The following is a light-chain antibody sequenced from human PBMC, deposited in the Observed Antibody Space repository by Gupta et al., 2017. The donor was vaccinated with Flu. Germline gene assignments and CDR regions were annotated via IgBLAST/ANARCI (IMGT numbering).Light chain of an antibody. V-gene: IGLV2-14*01. CDR1: SSDVGGYNY. CDR3: SSYTSSNSLE. Sequence: QSALTQPAPVSGSPGQSLPISCTGTSSDVGGYNYLSWYQHHPGKAPKLMIYEVINRPSGVSNRFSGSKSGNTASLTISGLQAEDEADYYCSSYTSSNSLEFGGGTKLTVL. J-gene: IGLJ3*02. CDR2: EVI.